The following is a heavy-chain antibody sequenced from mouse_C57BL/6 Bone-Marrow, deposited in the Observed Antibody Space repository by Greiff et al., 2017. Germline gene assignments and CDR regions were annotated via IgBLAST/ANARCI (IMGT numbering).Heavy chain of an antibody. CDR2: ISSGSSTI. V-gene: IGHV5-17*01. CDR1: GFTFSDYG. Sequence: EVKLVESGGGLVKPGGSLKLSCAASGFTFSDYGMHWVRQAPEKGLEWVAYISSGSSTIYYADTVKGRFTFSRDNAKNPLFLQMTSLRTEDTAMYYCSGGVCYAMDCWGQGTSVTVSS. J-gene: IGHJ4*01. CDR3: SGGVCYAMDC.